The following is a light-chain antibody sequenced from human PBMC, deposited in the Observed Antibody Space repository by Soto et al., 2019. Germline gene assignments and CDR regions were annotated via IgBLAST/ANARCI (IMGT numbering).Light chain of an antibody. CDR2: SNN. CDR1: SSNIGSNT. CDR3: ATWDDSLNGHV. V-gene: IGLV1-44*01. J-gene: IGLJ1*01. Sequence: QSVLTQPPSASGTPGQRVTISCSGSSSNIGSNTVSWYQQLPGTAPKLLIYSNNQRPSGVPDQFSGSKSGTSASLAIRGLQSEDEADYYCATWDDSLNGHVFGTETKVTVL.